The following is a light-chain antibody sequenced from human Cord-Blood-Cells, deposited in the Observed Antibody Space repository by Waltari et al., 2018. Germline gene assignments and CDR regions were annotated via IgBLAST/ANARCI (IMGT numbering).Light chain of an antibody. CDR1: TGAVTSGHY. Sequence: QALVTQEPSLTVSPGWTVTLTCGSSTGAVTSGHYPNWFQQKPGQPPRTLIDGTSNKHSWTPARFSGSLLGGKAALTLSGAQPEDEAEYYCLLSYSGARVFGGGTKLTVL. CDR2: GTS. J-gene: IGLJ2*01. CDR3: LLSYSGARV. V-gene: IGLV7-46*01.